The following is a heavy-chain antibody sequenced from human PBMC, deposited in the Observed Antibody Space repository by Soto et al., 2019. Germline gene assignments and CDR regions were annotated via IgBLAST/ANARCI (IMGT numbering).Heavy chain of an antibody. CDR3: AKPPSGGERLPDACDI. CDR2: ISGSGGST. CDR1: GFTFSSYA. D-gene: IGHD1-1*01. J-gene: IGHJ3*02. V-gene: IGHV3-23*01. Sequence: GGSLRLSCAASGFTFSSYAMSWVRQAPGKGLEWVSAISGSGGSTYYADSVKGRFTISRDNSKNTLYLQMNSLRAEDTAVYYCAKPPSGGERLPDACDIWGQGTMVTVSS.